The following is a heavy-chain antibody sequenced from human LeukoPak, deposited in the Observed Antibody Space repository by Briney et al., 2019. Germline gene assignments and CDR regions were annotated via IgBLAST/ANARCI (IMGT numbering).Heavy chain of an antibody. CDR3: GKTTVGYSSGKKPAWHVDY. Sequence: GGSLRLSCQASGFTFGSHAMYWVRQAPGKGLEWVAGIFGSGGSPHYADPVKGRFTIFRDNSRNTVYLQINSLRDEDTAVYYCGKTTVGYSSGKKPAWHVDYWGQGTLVTVSS. J-gene: IGHJ4*02. V-gene: IGHV3-23*01. CDR1: GFTFGSHA. D-gene: IGHD5-18*01. CDR2: IFGSGGSP.